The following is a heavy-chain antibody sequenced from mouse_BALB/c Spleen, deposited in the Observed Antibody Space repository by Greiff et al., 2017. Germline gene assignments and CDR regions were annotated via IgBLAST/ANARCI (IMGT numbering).Heavy chain of an antibody. J-gene: IGHJ4*01. CDR1: GYAFTNYL. CDR2: INPGSGGT. Sequence: QVQLQQSGAELVRPGTSVKVSCKASGYAFTNYLIEWVKQRPGQGLEWIGVINPGSGGTNYNEKFKGKATLTADKSSSTAYMQLSSLTSDDSAVYFCARKGDYDYDGDAMDDWGQGTSVTVSS. V-gene: IGHV1-54*01. CDR3: ARKGDYDYDGDAMDD. D-gene: IGHD2-4*01.